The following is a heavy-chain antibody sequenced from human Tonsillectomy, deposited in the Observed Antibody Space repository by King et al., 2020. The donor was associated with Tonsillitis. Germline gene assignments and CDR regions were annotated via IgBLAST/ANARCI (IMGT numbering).Heavy chain of an antibody. Sequence: VQLVESGGGVVQTGKSPRLSCAASGFTFSSYAMHWVRQAPGKGLEWVAVISYDGSNEYYADSVKGRFTISRDDSKNTLYLQMNSLRAEDTAVYYCARGGIVVITQKDYWGQGTLVTVSS. CDR1: GFTFSSYA. D-gene: IGHD3-22*01. CDR3: ARGGIVVITQKDY. J-gene: IGHJ4*02. CDR2: ISYDGSNE. V-gene: IGHV3-30*04.